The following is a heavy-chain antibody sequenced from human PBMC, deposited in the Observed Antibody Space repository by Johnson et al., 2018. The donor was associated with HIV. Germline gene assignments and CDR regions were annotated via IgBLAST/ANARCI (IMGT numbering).Heavy chain of an antibody. Sequence: QVQLVESGGGLVQPGGSLRLSCAASGFTFSDYYMSWIRQAPGKGLEWVSYISSSGSTIYYADSVRGRFTISRDNSKNTLYLQMNSLRAEDTAVYYCARAGVVFSTASHDAFDIWGQGTMVTVSS. CDR3: ARAGVVFSTASHDAFDI. D-gene: IGHD2-21*01. J-gene: IGHJ3*02. CDR1: GFTFSDYY. CDR2: ISSSGSTI. V-gene: IGHV3-11*04.